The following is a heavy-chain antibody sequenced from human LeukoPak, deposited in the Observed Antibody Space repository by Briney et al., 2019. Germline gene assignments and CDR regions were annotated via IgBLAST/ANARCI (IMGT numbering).Heavy chain of an antibody. CDR3: ARDQRGQDSRYYYYYMDV. CDR2: IYYSGST. V-gene: IGHV4-59*01. CDR1: GGSISSYY. Sequence: SETLSLTCTVSGGSISSYYWSWIRQPPGKGLEWIGYIYYSGSTNYNPSLKSRVTISVDTSKNQFSLKLSSVTAADTAVYYCARDQRGQDSRYYYYYMDVWGKGTTVTVSS. J-gene: IGHJ6*03. D-gene: IGHD3/OR15-3a*01.